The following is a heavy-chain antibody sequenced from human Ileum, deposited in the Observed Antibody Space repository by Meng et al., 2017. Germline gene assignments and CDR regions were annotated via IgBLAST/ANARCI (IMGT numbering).Heavy chain of an antibody. CDR3: ARGGGRYHLDY. CDR2: INPKSGGT. CDR1: GYTFTDHF. Sequence: ASVKVSCKPSGYTFTDHFIHWVRQAPGQGLEWMGWINPKSGGTNYAQNFQGRVIMTRDTSISTVYMELSSLRCDDTALYYCARGGGRYHLDYWGQGTQVTVSS. J-gene: IGHJ4*02. D-gene: IGHD1-26*01. V-gene: IGHV1-2*02.